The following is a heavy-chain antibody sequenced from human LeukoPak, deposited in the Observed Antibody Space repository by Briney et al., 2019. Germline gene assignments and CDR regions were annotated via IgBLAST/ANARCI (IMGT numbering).Heavy chain of an antibody. V-gene: IGHV1-18*01. CDR2: ISAYIGNT. D-gene: IGHD3-16*01. J-gene: IGHJ4*02. CDR3: SSFGNVLSLVR. CDR1: GYTFTSYG. Sequence: ASVTVSCTASGYTFTSYGISWVRQAPGQGLEWMGWISAYIGNTNSAQKLQGRVTITTDTSTSTAYMHLKCLTPDGTAVYYFSSFGNVLSLVRGGEATLVTFSA.